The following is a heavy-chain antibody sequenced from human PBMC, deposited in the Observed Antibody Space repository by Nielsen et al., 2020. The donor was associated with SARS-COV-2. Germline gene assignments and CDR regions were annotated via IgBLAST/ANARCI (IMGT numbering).Heavy chain of an antibody. Sequence: SETLSLTCTVSGGFISSGGYYWSWIRQHPGKGLEWIGYIYYSGSTYYNPSLKSRVTISVDTSKNQFSLKLSSVTAADTAVYYCARDITIFGVVIGFDYWGQGTLVTVSS. CDR3: ARDITIFGVVIGFDY. CDR2: IYYSGST. CDR1: GGFISSGGYY. V-gene: IGHV4-31*03. J-gene: IGHJ4*02. D-gene: IGHD3-3*01.